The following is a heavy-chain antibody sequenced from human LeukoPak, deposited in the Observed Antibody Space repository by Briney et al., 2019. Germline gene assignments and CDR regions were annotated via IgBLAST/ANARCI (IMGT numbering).Heavy chain of an antibody. CDR2: ISSSSSYI. Sequence: GGSLRLSCAASGFTFSSYSMNWVRQAPGKGLEWVSSISSSSSYIYYADSVKGRFTISRDNAKNSLYLQMNSLRAEDTAVYYCTRAKLAPGHFDYWGQGTLVTVSS. CDR1: GFTFSSYS. V-gene: IGHV3-21*01. D-gene: IGHD3-3*02. J-gene: IGHJ4*02. CDR3: TRAKLAPGHFDY.